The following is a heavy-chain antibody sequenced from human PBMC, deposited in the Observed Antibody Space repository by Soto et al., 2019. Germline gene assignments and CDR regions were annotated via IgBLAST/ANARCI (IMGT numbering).Heavy chain of an antibody. D-gene: IGHD2-8*01. Sequence: GESLKISCEASGYMFPIYHISWVRQMPGKGLEWVGKIDPSDSRTMYRPSSRARITISVDKSINTAYLAWGRLKASDTAMYSCGGHDSNGDFDFWGQGTQVTVSS. CDR2: IDPSDSRT. CDR3: GGHDSNGDFDF. J-gene: IGHJ4*02. CDR1: GYMFPIYH. V-gene: IGHV5-10-1*01.